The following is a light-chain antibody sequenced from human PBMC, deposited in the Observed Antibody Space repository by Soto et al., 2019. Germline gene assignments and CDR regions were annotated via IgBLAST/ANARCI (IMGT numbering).Light chain of an antibody. V-gene: IGLV2-14*03. CDR2: DVI. Sequence: QSALTQPASVSGSPGQSITISCTGTSSDIGAYDYVSWYQQHPGKAPKLMIYDVIYRPSGVSNRFSGSKSVNTASLTISGLQAEDEAHYYCSSYTRSSTLVFGGWTKLTVL. CDR3: SSYTRSSTLV. CDR1: SSDIGAYDY. J-gene: IGLJ2*01.